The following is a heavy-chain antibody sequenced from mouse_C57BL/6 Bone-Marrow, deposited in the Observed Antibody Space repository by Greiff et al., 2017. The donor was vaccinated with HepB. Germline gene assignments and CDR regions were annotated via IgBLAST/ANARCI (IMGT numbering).Heavy chain of an antibody. D-gene: IGHD1-1*01. Sequence: QVQLQQPGAELVKPGASVKLSCKASGYTFTSYWMQWVKQRPGQGLEWIGEIDPSDSYTNYNQKFKGKATLTVDTSSSTAYMQLSSLTSADSAVYYCARRDYGSRGFDYWGQGTTLTVSS. CDR1: GYTFTSYW. J-gene: IGHJ2*01. V-gene: IGHV1-50*01. CDR3: ARRDYGSRGFDY. CDR2: IDPSDSYT.